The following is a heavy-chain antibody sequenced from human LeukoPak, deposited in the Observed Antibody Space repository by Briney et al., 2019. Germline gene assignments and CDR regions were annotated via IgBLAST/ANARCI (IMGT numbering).Heavy chain of an antibody. CDR1: GGSISSRSDY. J-gene: IGHJ6*03. D-gene: IGHD4-23*01. CDR2: LDSSGST. V-gene: IGHV4-39*01. Sequence: PSETLSLTCTVSGGSISSRSDYWGWIRQTPGKGLEWIGNLDSSGSTYYNPSLKSRVTISVGTSKNQFSLNLRSETAADTAIYFCSRSHDYGGLYFYYYMDVWGKGTTVTVSS. CDR3: SRSHDYGGLYFYYYMDV.